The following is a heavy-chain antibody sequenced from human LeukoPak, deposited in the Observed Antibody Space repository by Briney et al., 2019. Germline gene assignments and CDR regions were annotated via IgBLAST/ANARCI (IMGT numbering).Heavy chain of an antibody. V-gene: IGHV1-8*01. CDR3: ARRRFGVVNQFDP. CDR1: GYTFTSYD. CDR2: MNPNSGNT. Sequence: ASVKVSCKAPGYTFTSYDINWVRQATGQGLEWMGWMNPNSGNTGYAQKFQGRVTMTRNTSISTAYMELSSLRSEDTAVYYCARRRFGVVNQFDPWGQGTLVTVSS. D-gene: IGHD3-3*01. J-gene: IGHJ5*02.